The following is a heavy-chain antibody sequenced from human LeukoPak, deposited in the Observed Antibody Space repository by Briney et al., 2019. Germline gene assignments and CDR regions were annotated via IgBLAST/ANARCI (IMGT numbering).Heavy chain of an antibody. CDR1: GGSISSYY. V-gene: IGHV4-59*01. J-gene: IGHJ4*02. CDR2: IYYSGST. Sequence: SETLSLTCTASGGSISSYYWSWIRQPPGKGLEWIGYIYYSGSTNYNPSLKSRVTISVDTSKNQFSLKLSSVTAADTAVYYCARDGSAAGMDYWGQGTLVTVSS. D-gene: IGHD6-13*01. CDR3: ARDGSAAGMDY.